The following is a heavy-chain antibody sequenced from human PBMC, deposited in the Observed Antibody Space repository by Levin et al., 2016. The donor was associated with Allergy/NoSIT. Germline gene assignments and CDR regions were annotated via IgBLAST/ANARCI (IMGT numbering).Heavy chain of an antibody. V-gene: IGHV3-49*02. D-gene: IGHD5-12*01. Sequence: WIRQPPGKGLEWVGFIRSKTYGGTADYAASVRDRFIISRDDSKSVASLQMNSLTTEDTAVYYCASVGGYLGAFYYYAMDVWGQGTTVTVSS. J-gene: IGHJ6*02. CDR2: IRSKTYGGTA. CDR3: ASVGGYLGAFYYYAMDV.